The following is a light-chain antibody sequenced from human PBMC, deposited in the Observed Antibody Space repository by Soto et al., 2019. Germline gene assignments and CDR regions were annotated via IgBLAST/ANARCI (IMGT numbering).Light chain of an antibody. V-gene: IGLV4-69*01. CDR3: PTWGTVIQV. J-gene: IGLJ2*01. Sequence: QPVLTQSPSASASLGASVKLTCTLSSGHSSYAIAWHQQQPEKGPRYLMKLNSDGSHSKGDGIPDRFSGSSSSAERYLTISSLQSEYEADYYCPTWGTVIQVFGGGTALTVL. CDR1: SGHSSYA. CDR2: LNSDGSH.